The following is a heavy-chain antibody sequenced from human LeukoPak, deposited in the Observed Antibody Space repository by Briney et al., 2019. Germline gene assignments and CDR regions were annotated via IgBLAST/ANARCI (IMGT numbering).Heavy chain of an antibody. D-gene: IGHD3-22*01. CDR2: IYTSGST. CDR3: ARGFRDYYDIDFDY. V-gene: IGHV4-4*07. CDR1: GGSISSYY. Sequence: PSETLSLTCTVSGGSISSYYWSWIRQPAGKGLEWIGRIYTSGSTNYNPSLKSRVTMSVDTSKNQFSLKLSSVTAADTAVYYCARGFRDYYDIDFDYWGQGTLVTVSS. J-gene: IGHJ4*02.